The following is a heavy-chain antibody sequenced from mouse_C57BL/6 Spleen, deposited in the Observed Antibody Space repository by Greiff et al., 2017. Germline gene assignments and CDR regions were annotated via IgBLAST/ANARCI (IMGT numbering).Heavy chain of an antibody. J-gene: IGHJ4*01. D-gene: IGHD1-1*01. CDR1: GFTFNNYA. V-gene: IGHV5-4*01. Sequence: EVMLVESGGGLVKPGGSLKLSCAASGFTFNNYAMSWVRQTPEKRLEWVATISDGGSYTYYPDNVKGRFTISRDKAKNNLYLQMSQLKSEDTAMYYCAREGSGSSPYYAMDYWGQGTSVTVSS. CDR3: AREGSGSSPYYAMDY. CDR2: ISDGGSYT.